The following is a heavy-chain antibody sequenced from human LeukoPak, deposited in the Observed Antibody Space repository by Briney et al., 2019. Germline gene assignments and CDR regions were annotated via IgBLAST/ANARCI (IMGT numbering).Heavy chain of an antibody. CDR1: GFTFDDYT. Sequence: GGSLRLSCAASGFTFDDYTMHWVRQAPGKSLEWVSLISWDGGSTYYADSVKGRFTISRDNSKNSLYLQMNSLRTEDTALYYCARQRDLRWFDPWGQGTLVTVSS. CDR3: ARQRDLRWFDP. D-gene: IGHD3-3*01. J-gene: IGHJ5*02. V-gene: IGHV3-43*01. CDR2: ISWDGGST.